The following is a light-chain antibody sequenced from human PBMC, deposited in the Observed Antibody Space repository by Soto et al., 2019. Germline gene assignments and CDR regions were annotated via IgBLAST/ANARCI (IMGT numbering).Light chain of an antibody. Sequence: EIVLTQSPATLSLSPGERATLSCRASQSVSSYLAWYQQKPGQAPRLLIYDASNRATRIPARFIGSGSGTDFTLTISSLEPADFAVYYCQQRSNWSLTFGGGTKVEIK. CDR2: DAS. V-gene: IGKV3-11*01. J-gene: IGKJ4*01. CDR3: QQRSNWSLT. CDR1: QSVSSY.